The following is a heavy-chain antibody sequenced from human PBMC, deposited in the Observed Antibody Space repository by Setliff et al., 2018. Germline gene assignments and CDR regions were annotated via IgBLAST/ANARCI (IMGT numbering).Heavy chain of an antibody. Sequence: SETLSLTCTVSGGSISSGGYYWSWIRQHPGKGLEWIGYIYYSGSTYYNPSLKSRVTISVDTSKNQFSLKLSSVTAADTAVYYCARDVRVASSSWFKSAFDIWGQGTMVTVSS. J-gene: IGHJ3*02. D-gene: IGHD6-13*01. CDR1: GGSISSGGYY. CDR2: IYYSGST. CDR3: ARDVRVASSSWFKSAFDI. V-gene: IGHV4-31*03.